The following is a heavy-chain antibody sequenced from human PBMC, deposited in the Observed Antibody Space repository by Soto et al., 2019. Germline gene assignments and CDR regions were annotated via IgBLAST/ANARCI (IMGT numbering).Heavy chain of an antibody. V-gene: IGHV1-18*01. CDR3: ARDGFEYSSSWVDYYYGMDV. CDR2: ISAYNGNT. CDR1: GYTFTSYG. J-gene: IGHJ6*02. Sequence: ASVKVSCKASGYTFTSYGISRVRQAPGQGLEWMGWISAYNGNTNYAQKLQGRVTMTTDTSTSTAYMELRSLRSDDTAVYYCARDGFEYSSSWVDYYYGMDVWGQGTTVTVSS. D-gene: IGHD6-13*01.